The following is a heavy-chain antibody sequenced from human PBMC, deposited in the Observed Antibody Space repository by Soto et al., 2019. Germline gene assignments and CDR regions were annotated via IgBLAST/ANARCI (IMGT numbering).Heavy chain of an antibody. CDR2: IYYSGST. CDR1: GGSISSGGYY. Sequence: SESLSLTCTVSGGSISSGGYYWSWIRQHPGKGLEWIGYIYYSGSTYYNPSLKSRVTISVDTSKNQFSLKLSSVTAADTAVYYCARYNYDILTGYPKSTVNYYYYMDVWGKGTTVTVSS. CDR3: ARYNYDILTGYPKSTVNYYYYMDV. D-gene: IGHD3-9*01. J-gene: IGHJ6*03. V-gene: IGHV4-31*03.